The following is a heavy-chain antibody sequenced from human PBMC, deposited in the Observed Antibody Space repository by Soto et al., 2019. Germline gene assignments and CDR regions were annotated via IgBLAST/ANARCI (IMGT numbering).Heavy chain of an antibody. CDR3: AKIGSGYSPFDY. Sequence: GGSLRLSCAASGFTFSSYGMHWVRQAPGKGLEWVAVISYDGSNKYYADSVKGRFTISRDNSKNTLYLQMNSLRAEDTAVYYCAKIGSGYSPFDYWGQGTLVTVSS. D-gene: IGHD3-3*01. CDR2: ISYDGSNK. V-gene: IGHV3-30*18. J-gene: IGHJ4*02. CDR1: GFTFSSYG.